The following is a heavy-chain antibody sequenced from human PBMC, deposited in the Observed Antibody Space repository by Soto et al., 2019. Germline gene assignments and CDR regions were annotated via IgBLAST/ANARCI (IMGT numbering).Heavy chain of an antibody. CDR2: INHSGST. V-gene: IGHV4-34*01. Sequence: SDTLSLTCAVYGGSFSGYYWSWIRQPPGKGLEWIGEINHSGSTNYNPSLKSRVTISVDTSKNQFSLKLSSVTAADTAVYYCARGLPYFDYWGQGTLVTVSS. CDR1: GGSFSGYY. CDR3: ARGLPYFDY. J-gene: IGHJ4*02.